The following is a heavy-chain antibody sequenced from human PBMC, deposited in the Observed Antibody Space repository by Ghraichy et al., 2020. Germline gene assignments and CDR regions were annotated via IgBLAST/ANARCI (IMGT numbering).Heavy chain of an antibody. CDR2: ISSSRSYI. D-gene: IGHD2-15*01. CDR3: ARSACSGGSRYSGWFDP. J-gene: IGHJ5*02. Sequence: GGSLRLSCAASGFTFSSYIINWVRQAPGKGLEWVSSISSSRSYIYYADSVKGRFTISRDNAKNSLYLQMNSLRAEDTAVYYCARSACSGGSRYSGWFDPWGQGTLVTVSS. CDR1: GFTFSSYI. V-gene: IGHV3-21*01.